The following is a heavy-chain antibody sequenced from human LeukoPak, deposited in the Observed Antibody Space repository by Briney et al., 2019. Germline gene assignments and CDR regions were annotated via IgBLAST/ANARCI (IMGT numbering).Heavy chain of an antibody. CDR2: ITSDGRST. Sequence: GGSLRLSCAASGFTFSSFWMHWVRQAPGKGLVWVSRITSDGRSTSYADSVKGRFTMSRDNAKNTLYLQMNSLRAEDTAVYYCARGKSIAGDYWGQGALVTVSS. J-gene: IGHJ4*02. V-gene: IGHV3-74*01. CDR3: ARGKSIAGDY. CDR1: GFTFSSFW. D-gene: IGHD1-26*01.